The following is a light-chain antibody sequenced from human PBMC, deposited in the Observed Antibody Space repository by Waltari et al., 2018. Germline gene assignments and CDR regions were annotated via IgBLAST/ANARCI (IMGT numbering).Light chain of an antibody. CDR1: QSVGKY. CDR3: QKYVSLPAT. V-gene: IGKV3-20*01. J-gene: IGKJ1*01. CDR2: DTS. Sequence: VLTQSPGTLPLSPGARATLSCRASQSVGKYLAWYQQKPGQAPRLLIYDTSTRATGIPDRFSGSGSGTDFSLTISRLEPEDFAVYYCQKYVSLPATFGQGTKVQAK.